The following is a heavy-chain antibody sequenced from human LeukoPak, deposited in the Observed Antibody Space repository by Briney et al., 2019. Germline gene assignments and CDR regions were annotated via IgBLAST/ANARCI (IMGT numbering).Heavy chain of an antibody. CDR2: ISYDGSNK. V-gene: IGHV3-30-3*01. J-gene: IGHJ4*02. Sequence: GGSLRLSCAASGFTFSSYAMHWVRQAPGKGLEWVAVISYDGSNKYYADSVKGRFTISRDNSKNTLYLQMNSLRAEDTAVYYCARESLETYYYGSSGYSPLGYWGQGTLVTVSS. D-gene: IGHD3-22*01. CDR3: ARESLETYYYGSSGYSPLGY. CDR1: GFTFSSYA.